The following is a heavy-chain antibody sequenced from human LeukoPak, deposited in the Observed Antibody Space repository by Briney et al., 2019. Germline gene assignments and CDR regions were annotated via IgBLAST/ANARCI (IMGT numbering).Heavy chain of an antibody. CDR3: ARGRRRIAAAGATPPAPYFDY. CDR1: GFTFRSSE. J-gene: IGHJ4*02. CDR2: ISSSGSTI. D-gene: IGHD6-13*01. Sequence: GGSLRLSCAASGFTFRSSEMNWVRQAPGKGLEWVSYISSSGSTIYYADSVKGRFTISRDNAKNSLYLQMNSLRAEDTAVYYCARGRRRIAAAGATPPAPYFDYWGQGTLVTVSS. V-gene: IGHV3-48*03.